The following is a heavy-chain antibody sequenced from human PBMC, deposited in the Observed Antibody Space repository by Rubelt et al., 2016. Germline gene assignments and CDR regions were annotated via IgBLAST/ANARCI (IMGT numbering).Heavy chain of an antibody. CDR1: GGTLSSYA. V-gene: IGHV1-69*13. J-gene: IGHJ4*02. CDR3: ARGIMVRGVILSPFDY. CDR2: IIPIFGTA. D-gene: IGHD3-10*01. Sequence: EVKKPGSSVKVSCKASGGTLSSYAISWVRQAPGQGLEWMGGIIPIFGTANYAQKFQGRVTITADESTSTAYMELSSLRSEDTAVYYCARGIMVRGVILSPFDYWGQGTLVTVSS.